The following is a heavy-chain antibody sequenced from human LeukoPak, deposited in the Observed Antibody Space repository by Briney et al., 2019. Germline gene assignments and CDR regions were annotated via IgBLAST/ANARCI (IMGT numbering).Heavy chain of an antibody. V-gene: IGHV1-2*02. CDR2: INPNSGGT. Sequence: ASVKVSCKASGYTFTGYYMHWVRQAPGQGLEWMGWINPNSGGTNYAQKFQGRVTMTRDTSISTAYMELSRLRSDDTAVYYCARLGYCSSTSCYVQGGPYYYYYMDVWGKGTTVTVSS. D-gene: IGHD2-2*01. CDR3: ARLGYCSSTSCYVQGGPYYYYYMDV. CDR1: GYTFTGYY. J-gene: IGHJ6*03.